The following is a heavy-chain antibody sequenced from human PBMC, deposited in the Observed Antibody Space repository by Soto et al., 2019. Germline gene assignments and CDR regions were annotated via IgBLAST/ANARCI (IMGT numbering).Heavy chain of an antibody. D-gene: IGHD3-10*01. Sequence: QVQLQQWGAGLLKPSETLSLTCAVYGGSFSGYYWSWIRQPPGKGLEWIGEINHSGSTNYNPSLKSRGAISVDTSKNQFSLKLSSVTAADTAVYYCAREDYYGSGSYLVDYWGQGTLVTVSS. V-gene: IGHV4-34*01. CDR3: AREDYYGSGSYLVDY. CDR2: INHSGST. CDR1: GGSFSGYY. J-gene: IGHJ4*02.